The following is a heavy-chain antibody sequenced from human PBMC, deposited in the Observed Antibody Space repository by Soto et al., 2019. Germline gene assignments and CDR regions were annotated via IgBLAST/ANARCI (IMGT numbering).Heavy chain of an antibody. Sequence: SETLSLTCTVSGGSISSYYWSWIRQPPGKGLEWIGYIYYSGSNNYNPSLKSRVTISVDTSKNQFSLKLSSVTAADTAVYYCARVYCSGCSCYSYYFDYWGQGTLVTVSA. D-gene: IGHD2-15*01. V-gene: IGHV4-59*01. J-gene: IGHJ4*02. CDR3: ARVYCSGCSCYSYYFDY. CDR2: IYYSGSN. CDR1: GGSISSYY.